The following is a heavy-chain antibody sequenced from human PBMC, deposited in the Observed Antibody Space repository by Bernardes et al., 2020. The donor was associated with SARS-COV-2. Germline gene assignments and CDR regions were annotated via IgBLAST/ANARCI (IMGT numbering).Heavy chain of an antibody. CDR1: GYTFTSYG. CDR3: ARDREYCSGGSCTTGMDV. V-gene: IGHV1-18*01. Sequence: ASMKVSCKASGYTFTSYGISWVRQAPGQGLEWMGWISAYNGNTNYAQKLQGRVTMTTDTSTSTAYMELRSLRSDDTAVYYCARDREYCSGGSCTTGMDVWGQGTTVTVSS. CDR2: ISAYNGNT. J-gene: IGHJ6*02. D-gene: IGHD2-15*01.